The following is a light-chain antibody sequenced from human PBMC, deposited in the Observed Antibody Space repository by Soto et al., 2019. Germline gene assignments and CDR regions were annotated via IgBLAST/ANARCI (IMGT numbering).Light chain of an antibody. CDR3: GAWDNSLAAL. CDR2: DNN. Sequence: QSALTQPPSVSAATGQKVTISCSGSSSNIGNNYVSWYQQLPGTAPKLLISDNNKRPSGIPDRFSGSKSGTSATLGIAGLQTGDEAEYYCGAWDNSLAALFGRGTKLTVL. V-gene: IGLV1-51*01. J-gene: IGLJ2*01. CDR1: SSNIGNNY.